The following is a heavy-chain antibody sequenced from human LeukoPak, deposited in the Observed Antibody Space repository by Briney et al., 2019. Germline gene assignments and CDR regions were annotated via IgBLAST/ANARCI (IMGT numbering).Heavy chain of an antibody. J-gene: IGHJ4*02. CDR1: GYTFTSYY. Sequence: ASVKVSCKASGYTFTSYYMHWVRQAPGQGLEWMGIINPSGGSTSYAQKFQGRVTMTRDTSTSTVYMELSSLRSEDTAVYYCARDPQSSDSSGYYSPFDYWGQGTLVTVSS. D-gene: IGHD3-22*01. CDR3: ARDPQSSDSSGYYSPFDY. CDR2: INPSGGST. V-gene: IGHV1-46*01.